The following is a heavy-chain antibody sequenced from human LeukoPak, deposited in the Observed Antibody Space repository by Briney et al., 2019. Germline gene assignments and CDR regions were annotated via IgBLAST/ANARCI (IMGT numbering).Heavy chain of an antibody. Sequence: PGGSLRLSCAASGFAFSDYYMTWIRQAPGKGLEWVSGISGGGGGTYYADSVKGRFTISRDNSKNTLYLQMNSLRAEDTAVYYCAKSSPYSNSYYDYWGQGTLVTVSS. CDR2: ISGGGGGT. J-gene: IGHJ4*02. CDR3: AKSSPYSNSYYDY. CDR1: GFAFSDYY. V-gene: IGHV3-23*01. D-gene: IGHD6-6*01.